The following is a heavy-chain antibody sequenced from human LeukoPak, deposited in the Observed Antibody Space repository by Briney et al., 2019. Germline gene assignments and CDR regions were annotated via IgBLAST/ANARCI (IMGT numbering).Heavy chain of an antibody. J-gene: IGHJ4*02. D-gene: IGHD6-19*01. CDR3: ARVSSGWYPDY. Sequence: ASVKVSCKASGGTFSSYATSWVRQAPGQGLEWMGGIIPIFGTANYAQKFQGRVTITADKSTSTAYMELSSLRSEDTAVYYCARVSSGWYPDYWGQGTLVTVSS. CDR2: IIPIFGTA. V-gene: IGHV1-69*06. CDR1: GGTFSSYA.